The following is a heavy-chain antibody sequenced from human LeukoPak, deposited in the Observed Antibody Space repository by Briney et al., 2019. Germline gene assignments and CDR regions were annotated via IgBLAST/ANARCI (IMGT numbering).Heavy chain of an antibody. CDR1: GGSITSLY. V-gene: IGHV4-59*11. D-gene: IGHD3-22*01. CDR2: VHHSGST. Sequence: SETLSLTCTVSGGSITSLYRSWLRQSPGKGLEWIGYVHHSGSTNYNPSLKSRVTISVYTSKNQFSLKLSPVTAADTAVYYCARGYYDNSGYSNPFDYWGQGTLVTVSS. CDR3: ARGYYDNSGYSNPFDY. J-gene: IGHJ4*02.